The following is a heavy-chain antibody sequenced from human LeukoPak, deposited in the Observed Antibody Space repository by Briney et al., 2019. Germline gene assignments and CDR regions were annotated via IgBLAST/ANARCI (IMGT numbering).Heavy chain of an antibody. J-gene: IGHJ4*02. D-gene: IGHD1-26*01. V-gene: IGHV3-30-3*01. CDR2: ISYDGSNK. CDR3: ARDPSSQVGATIFGY. Sequence: PGGSLRLSCAASGFTFSSYAMHWVRQAPGKGLEWVAVISYDGSNKYYADSVKGRFTISRDNSKNTLYLQMNSLRAEDTAVYYCARDPSSQVGATIFGYWGQGTLVTVSS. CDR1: GFTFSSYA.